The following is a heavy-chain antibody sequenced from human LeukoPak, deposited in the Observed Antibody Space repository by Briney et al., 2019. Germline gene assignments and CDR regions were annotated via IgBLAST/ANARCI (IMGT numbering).Heavy chain of an antibody. V-gene: IGHV4-31*03. J-gene: IGHJ5*02. Sequence: SETLSLTCTVSGGSISSGGYYWSWIRQHPGKGLEWIGYIYYSGSTYYNPSLKSRVTISVDTSKNQFSLKLSSVTAADTAVYYCAAYSSGRFALKNNWLDPWGQGTLVTVSS. CDR1: GGSISSGGYY. CDR3: AAYSSGRFALKNNWLDP. D-gene: IGHD6-19*01. CDR2: IYYSGST.